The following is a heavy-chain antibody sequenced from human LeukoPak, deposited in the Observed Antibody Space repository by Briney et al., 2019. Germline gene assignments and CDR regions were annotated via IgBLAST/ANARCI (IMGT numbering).Heavy chain of an antibody. CDR3: VKGILTGYCVDDVDY. J-gene: IGHJ4*02. CDR1: GFTFSTYA. Sequence: GGSLRLSCAVSGFTFSTYAMTWVRQAPGKGPEWVSTISGSSIDIYYADAVKGRSTIPRDNSKNTLYLQLNSLGAEDPAVYYCVKGILTGYCVDDVDYWGQGTLVSVS. V-gene: IGHV3-23*01. D-gene: IGHD3-9*01. CDR2: ISGSSIDI.